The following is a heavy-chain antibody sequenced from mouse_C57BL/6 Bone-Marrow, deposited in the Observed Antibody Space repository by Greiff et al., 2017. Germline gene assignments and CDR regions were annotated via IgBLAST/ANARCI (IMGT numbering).Heavy chain of an antibody. Sequence: QVQLQQPGAELVRPGSSVKLSCKASGYTFTSYWMDWVKQRPGQGLEWIGNIYPSDSETNYNQKFKDKATLTVDKSSSTAYMQLSSLTSEDSAVYYCARSTAYYSNYYAMDYWGQGTSVTVSS. CDR3: ARSTAYYSNYYAMDY. J-gene: IGHJ4*01. CDR1: GYTFTSYW. D-gene: IGHD2-5*01. V-gene: IGHV1-61*01. CDR2: IYPSDSET.